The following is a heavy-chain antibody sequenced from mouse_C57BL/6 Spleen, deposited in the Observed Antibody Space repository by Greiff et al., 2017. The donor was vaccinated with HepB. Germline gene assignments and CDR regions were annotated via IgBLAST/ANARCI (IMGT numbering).Heavy chain of an antibody. V-gene: IGHV5-4*01. CDR3: ARDPNWGFDY. CDR2: ISDGGSYT. D-gene: IGHD4-1*01. J-gene: IGHJ2*01. CDR1: GFTFSSYA. Sequence: EVQLQQSGGGLVKPGGSLKLSCAASGFTFSSYAMSWVRQTPEKRLEWVATISDGGSYTYYPDNVKGRFTISRDNAKNNLYLQMSHLKSEDTAMYYCARDPNWGFDYWGQGTTLTVSS.